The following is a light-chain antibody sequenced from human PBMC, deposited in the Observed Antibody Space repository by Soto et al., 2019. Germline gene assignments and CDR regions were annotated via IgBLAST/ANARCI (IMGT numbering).Light chain of an antibody. CDR2: GAS. CDR3: QRYNNWPVT. V-gene: IGKV3-15*01. CDR1: QSVSSN. J-gene: IGKJ3*01. Sequence: EIVMTQSPATLSVSPGERATLSCRASQSVSSNLAWYQQKPGQAPRLLIYGASTRATGIPARFSGSGSGTDFTLTISSLQSADFAVYYCQRYNNWPVTFGPGTKVDI.